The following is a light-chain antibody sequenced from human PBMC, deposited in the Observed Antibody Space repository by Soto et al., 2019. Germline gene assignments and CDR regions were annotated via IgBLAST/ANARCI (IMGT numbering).Light chain of an antibody. Sequence: DIQMTQSPSTLSASVGDRVTITCRASQSISSWLAWYQQKPGKAPKLLIYKASSLESGVPSRFSGSGYGTEFTLTLSSLQPDDFTTYCCQQYNSYPLTFGRGTKVEIK. CDR2: KAS. V-gene: IGKV1-5*03. CDR1: QSISSW. J-gene: IGKJ4*01. CDR3: QQYNSYPLT.